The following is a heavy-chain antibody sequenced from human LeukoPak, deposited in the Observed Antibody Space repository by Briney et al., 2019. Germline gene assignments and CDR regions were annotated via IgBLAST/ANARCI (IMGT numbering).Heavy chain of an antibody. D-gene: IGHD3-9*01. V-gene: IGHV4-59*01. CDR2: IYYSGST. J-gene: IGHJ4*02. Sequence: PSETLSLTCTVSGGSISSYYWSWIRQPPGKGLEWIGYIYYSGSTNYNPSLKSRVTISVDTSKNQFSLKLSSVTAADTAVYYCTRDRRYYDILTAYSYYFDYWGQGTLVTVSS. CDR3: TRDRRYYDILTAYSYYFDY. CDR1: GGSISSYY.